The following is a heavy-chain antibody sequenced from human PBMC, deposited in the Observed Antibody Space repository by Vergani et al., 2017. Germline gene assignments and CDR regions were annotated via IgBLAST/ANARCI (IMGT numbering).Heavy chain of an antibody. CDR2: IWYDGSNK. J-gene: IGHJ3*02. Sequence: QVQLVESGGGVVQPGRSLRLSCAASGFTFSSYGMHWVRQAPGKGLEWVAVIWYDGSNKYYADSVEGRFTISRDNSKNTLYLQMNSLRAEDTAVYYCAQQGDSYGDYEAGAFDIWGQGTMVTVSS. CDR3: AQQGDSYGDYEAGAFDI. CDR1: GFTFSSYG. D-gene: IGHD4-17*01. V-gene: IGHV3-33*01.